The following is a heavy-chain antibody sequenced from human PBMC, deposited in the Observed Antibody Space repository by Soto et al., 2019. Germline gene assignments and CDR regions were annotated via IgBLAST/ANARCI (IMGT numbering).Heavy chain of an antibody. Sequence: SETLSLTCTVSGGSISSYYWSWIRQPPGKGLEWIGYIYYSGSTNYNPSLKSRVTISVDTSKNQFSLKLSSVTAADTAVYYCARHASWPVRYFDYGDYAFDIWGQGTMVTVSS. CDR2: IYYSGST. V-gene: IGHV4-59*08. CDR3: ARHASWPVRYFDYGDYAFDI. D-gene: IGHD3-9*01. J-gene: IGHJ3*02. CDR1: GGSISSYY.